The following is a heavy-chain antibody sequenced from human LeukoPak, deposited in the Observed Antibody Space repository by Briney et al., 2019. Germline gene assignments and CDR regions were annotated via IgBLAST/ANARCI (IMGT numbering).Heavy chain of an antibody. Sequence: GESLKISCKASGYSFSNYWIGWVRQMPGKGLEWMGIIYPGDSDTRYSPSFQGQVTISADKSITTAYLQWTSLKASDTAIYYCARSSSGCHFDYGGQGTLVTVSS. CDR2: IYPGDSDT. D-gene: IGHD6-19*01. CDR3: ARSSSGCHFDY. V-gene: IGHV5-51*01. CDR1: GYSFSNYW. J-gene: IGHJ4*02.